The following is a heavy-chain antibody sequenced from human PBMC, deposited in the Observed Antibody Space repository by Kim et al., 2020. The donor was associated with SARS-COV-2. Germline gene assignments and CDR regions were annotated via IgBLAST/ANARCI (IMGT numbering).Heavy chain of an antibody. CDR1: GGSISSYY. V-gene: IGHV4-59*13. CDR3: ARSRGWEYDY. CDR2: IYYSGST. Sequence: SETLSLTCTVSGGSISSYYWSWIRQPPGKGLEWIGYIYYSGSTKYNPSLKSRVTISVDTSKNQFSLKLSSVTAADTAVYYCARSRGWEYDYWGQGTLVTVSS. J-gene: IGHJ4*02. D-gene: IGHD1-26*01.